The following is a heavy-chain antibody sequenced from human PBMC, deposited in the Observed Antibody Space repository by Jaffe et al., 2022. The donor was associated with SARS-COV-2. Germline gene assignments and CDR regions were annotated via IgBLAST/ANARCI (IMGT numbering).Heavy chain of an antibody. CDR2: INAGNGNT. CDR1: GYTFTSYA. D-gene: IGHD1-26*01. CDR3: ARDLGEPDYYYYGMDV. J-gene: IGHJ6*02. V-gene: IGHV1-3*01. Sequence: QVQLVQSGAEVKKPGASVKVSCKASGYTFTSYAMHWVRQAPGQRLEWMGWINAGNGNTKYSQKFQGRVTITRDTSASTAYMELSSLRSEDTAVYYCARDLGEPDYYYYGMDVWGQGTTVTVSS.